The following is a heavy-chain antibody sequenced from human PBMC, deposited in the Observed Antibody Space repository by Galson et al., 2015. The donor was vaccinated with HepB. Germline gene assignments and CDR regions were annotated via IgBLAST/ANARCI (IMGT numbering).Heavy chain of an antibody. V-gene: IGHV1-18*01. D-gene: IGHD3-22*01. CDR2: ISPSKGNT. CDR1: GYAFTSYD. Sequence: SVKVSCKASGYAFTSYDISWVRQAPGQGLEWMGWISPSKGNTKYAQRLQGRLIMTTDTSTSTAYMELRSLRSDDTAVYYCARDYYDSFGYYSTYYYMDVWGKGTTVTVSS. CDR3: ARDYYDSFGYYSTYYYMDV. J-gene: IGHJ6*03.